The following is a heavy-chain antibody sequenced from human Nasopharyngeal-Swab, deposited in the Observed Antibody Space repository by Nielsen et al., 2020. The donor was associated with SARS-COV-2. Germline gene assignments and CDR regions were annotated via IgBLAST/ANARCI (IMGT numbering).Heavy chain of an antibody. CDR1: GGTVSSYA. Sequence: SVQVSCKASGGTVSSYAISWVRQAPGQGLEWMGRIIPILGIPNYAQKFQGRLTITADTSTTTAYMELSSLRSEDTAVYYCAREDIGVVPVAMGYNWFDPWGQGTLVTVSS. CDR2: IIPILGIP. V-gene: IGHV1-69*04. D-gene: IGHD2-2*01. J-gene: IGHJ5*02. CDR3: AREDIGVVPVAMGYNWFDP.